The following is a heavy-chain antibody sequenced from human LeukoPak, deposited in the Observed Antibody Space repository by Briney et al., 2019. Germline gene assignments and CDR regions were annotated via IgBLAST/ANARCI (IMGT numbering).Heavy chain of an antibody. D-gene: IGHD1-1*01. CDR3: ARVEATTARSYYYYYMDV. CDR1: GFSFTSYA. CDR2: ITTGSSYI. J-gene: IGHJ6*03. V-gene: IGHV3-21*06. Sequence: GGSLRLSCSASGFSFTSYAMSWVRQAPGKGLEWVSSITTGSSYIYYADSVRGRFSVSRDNAQNSLYLEMNSLRAEDTAVYFCARVEATTARSYYYYYMDVWGKGTTVTVSS.